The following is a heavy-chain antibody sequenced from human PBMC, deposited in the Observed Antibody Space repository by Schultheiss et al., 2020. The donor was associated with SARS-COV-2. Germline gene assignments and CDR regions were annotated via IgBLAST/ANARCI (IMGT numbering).Heavy chain of an antibody. D-gene: IGHD6-19*01. CDR1: GFTFSSYA. CDR2: ISYDGSNK. Sequence: GGSLRLSCAASGFTFSSYAMHWVRQAPGKGLEWVAVISYDGSNKYYADSVKGRFTISRDNSKNTLYLQMNSLRAEDTAVYYCARGGGWIGYWGQGTLVTVSS. V-gene: IGHV3-30*07. CDR3: ARGGGWIGY. J-gene: IGHJ4*02.